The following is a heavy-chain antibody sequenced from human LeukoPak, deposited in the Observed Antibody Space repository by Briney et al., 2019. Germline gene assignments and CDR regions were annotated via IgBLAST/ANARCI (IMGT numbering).Heavy chain of an antibody. J-gene: IGHJ4*02. CDR2: INHSGST. CDR1: GGSFSGYY. D-gene: IGHD2-21*02. Sequence: SETLSLTCAVYGGSFSGYYWSWIRQPPGKGPEWIGEINHSGSTNYNPSLKSRVTISVDTSKNQFSLKLSSVTAADTAVYYCARSRDCGGDCYRYYFDYWGQGTLVTVSS. CDR3: ARSRDCGGDCYRYYFDY. V-gene: IGHV4-34*01.